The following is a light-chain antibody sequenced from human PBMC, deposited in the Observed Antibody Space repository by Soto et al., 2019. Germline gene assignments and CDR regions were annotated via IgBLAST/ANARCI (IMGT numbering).Light chain of an antibody. J-gene: IGLJ1*01. CDR1: NSDVRNYHL. V-gene: IGLV2-23*03. CDR2: ECR. Sequence: SALTLPGSGTGSPGQSITISCTGSNSDVRNYHLVSWYQQCPFKARRLFIYECRKRHSGFSNRFSGSRSGNTASLTISGLQPEDESDYYFCSYAGSSTFGVYGAGTKVTFL. CDR3: CSYAGSSTFGV.